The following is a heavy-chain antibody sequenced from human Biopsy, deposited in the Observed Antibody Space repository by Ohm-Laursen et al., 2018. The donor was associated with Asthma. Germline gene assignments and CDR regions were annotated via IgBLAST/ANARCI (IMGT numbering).Heavy chain of an antibody. CDR2: LIPVLGTP. V-gene: IGHV1-69*01. CDR3: ARGYSGSDRIVYYYSGLEV. Sequence: SSVKVSCKASGDSFSNYAISWVRQAPGQGLEWMGGLIPVLGTPDHAQMFEGRVTITAAESTSTAYMELSSLSSEDTAVYYCARGYSGSDRIVYYYSGLEVWGQGTTVTVSS. J-gene: IGHJ6*02. CDR1: GDSFSNYA. D-gene: IGHD5-12*01.